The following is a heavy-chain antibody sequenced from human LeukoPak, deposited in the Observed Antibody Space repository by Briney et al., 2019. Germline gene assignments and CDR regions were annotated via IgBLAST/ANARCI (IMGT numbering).Heavy chain of an antibody. J-gene: IGHJ4*02. D-gene: IGHD2-2*01. CDR1: GGSISSSSYY. CDR3: AGHRYCSSTSCLDY. CDR2: IYYSGST. V-gene: IGHV4-39*01. Sequence: PSETLSLTCTVSGGSISSSSYYWGWIRQPPGKGLEWIGSIYYSGSTYYNPSLKSRVTISVDTSKNQFSLKLSSVTAADTAVYHCAGHRYCSSTSCLDYWGQGTLVTVSS.